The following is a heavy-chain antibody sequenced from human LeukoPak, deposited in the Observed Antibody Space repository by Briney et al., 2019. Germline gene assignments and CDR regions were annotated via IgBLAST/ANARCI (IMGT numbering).Heavy chain of an antibody. CDR2: IYYGGST. Sequence: SETLSLACTVSGGSISRDNFFWGWLRQPPATGLEWIGSIYYGGSTFYNPYLNSRLSMSIDTSKSQLSLKLSSVTAADTAVYYCARHYGDYQGFWNYWGQGTLVTVSS. CDR3: ARHYGDYQGFWNY. D-gene: IGHD4-17*01. CDR1: GGSISRDNFF. V-gene: IGHV4-39*01. J-gene: IGHJ4*02.